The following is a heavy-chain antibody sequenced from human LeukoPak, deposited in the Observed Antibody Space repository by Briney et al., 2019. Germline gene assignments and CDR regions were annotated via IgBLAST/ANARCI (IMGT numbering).Heavy chain of an antibody. J-gene: IGHJ4*02. Sequence: GGSLRLSCAASAFTFSDYSMNWVRQAPGKGLEWISYIDTSSSTMYYADSVMGRFTISRDNAKESLYLQMNSLRAEDTAVYYCARDPPEYSSSWSEYYFDYWGQGTLVTVSS. CDR2: IDTSSSTM. D-gene: IGHD6-13*01. CDR3: ARDPPEYSSSWSEYYFDY. CDR1: AFTFSDYS. V-gene: IGHV3-48*01.